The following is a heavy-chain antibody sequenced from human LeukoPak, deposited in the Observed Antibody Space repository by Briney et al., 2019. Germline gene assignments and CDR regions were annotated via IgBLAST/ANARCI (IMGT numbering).Heavy chain of an antibody. CDR3: AARPTSAAVAPSDF. D-gene: IGHD6-19*01. J-gene: IGHJ4*02. Sequence: GGSLRLSCAVSGFAFGSEAMSWVRQSPARGLEWVASISPGGGTTYYADSVKGRFTISRDNSKSMLYLEMNSLRAEDTATYYCAARPTSAAVAPSDFWGQGTLVTVSS. CDR1: GFAFGSEA. V-gene: IGHV3-23*01. CDR2: ISPGGGTT.